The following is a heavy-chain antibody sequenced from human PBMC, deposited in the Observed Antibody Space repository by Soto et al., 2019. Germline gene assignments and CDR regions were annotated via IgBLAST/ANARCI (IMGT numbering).Heavy chain of an antibody. CDR2: IYYSGST. D-gene: IGHD2-15*01. V-gene: IGHV4-39*01. CDR3: ARLGYCSGGSCYYNYFDY. Sequence: QLQLQESGPGLVKPSETLSLTCTVSGGSISSSSYYWGWIRQPPGKGLEWIGSIYYSGSTYYNPSLKSRVTISVDTSKTQFSLKLSSVTAADTAVYYCARLGYCSGGSCYYNYFDYWGQGTLVTVSS. CDR1: GGSISSSSYY. J-gene: IGHJ4*02.